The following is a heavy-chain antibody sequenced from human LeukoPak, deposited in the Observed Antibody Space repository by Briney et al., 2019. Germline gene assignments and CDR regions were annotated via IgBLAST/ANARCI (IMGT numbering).Heavy chain of an antibody. D-gene: IGHD3-10*02. J-gene: IGHJ6*04. CDR3: AELGITMIGGV. Sequence: GGSLRLSCEASGFTFSTYNMNWVRQAPGKRLEWVSSITSSSSYAFYADSVKGRFTISRDNAKNSLYLQMNSLRAEDTAVYYCAELGITMIGGVWGKGTTVTISS. CDR1: GFTFSTYN. CDR2: ITSSSSYA. V-gene: IGHV3-21*01.